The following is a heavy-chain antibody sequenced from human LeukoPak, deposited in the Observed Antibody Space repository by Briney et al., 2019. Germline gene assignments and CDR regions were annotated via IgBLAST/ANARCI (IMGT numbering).Heavy chain of an antibody. Sequence: GASVKVSCKASGGTFSSYAISWVRQAPGQGLEWMGRIIPILGIANYAQKFQGRVTITADKSTSTAYMELSSLRSEDTAVYYCAGEYVTIFGVVINQFDYWGQGTLVTVSS. CDR2: IIPILGIA. CDR1: GGTFSSYA. CDR3: AGEYVTIFGVVINQFDY. V-gene: IGHV1-69*04. D-gene: IGHD3-3*01. J-gene: IGHJ4*02.